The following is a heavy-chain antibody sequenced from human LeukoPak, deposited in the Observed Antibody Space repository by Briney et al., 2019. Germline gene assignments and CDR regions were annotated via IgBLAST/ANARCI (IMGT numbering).Heavy chain of an antibody. J-gene: IGHJ6*03. Sequence: ASVKVSCKSSGYTFTSYGISWMRQPPGQGLEWMGWISAYNGNTNYAQKLQGRVTMTTDTSTNTAYMELRSLRSDDTAVYYCARESGSSGYYLFDFYYYYMDVWGKGTTVTVSS. V-gene: IGHV1-18*01. D-gene: IGHD3-22*01. CDR1: GYTFTSYG. CDR3: ARESGSSGYYLFDFYYYYMDV. CDR2: ISAYNGNT.